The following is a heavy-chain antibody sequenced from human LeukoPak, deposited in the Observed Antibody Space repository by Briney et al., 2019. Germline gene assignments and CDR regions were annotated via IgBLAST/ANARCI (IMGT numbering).Heavy chain of an antibody. J-gene: IGHJ4*02. Sequence: GGSRTPACPPSAFTFNSYAIHWVRQPQGKVLEWVAFISSDGSNNYYTDSVKGRFTISRDNSKNTLYLQVNSMRAEDTVVYYCARDRYSSGWYGDFDCWGQGTLVTVSS. V-gene: IGHV3-30-3*01. CDR1: AFTFNSYA. CDR2: ISSDGSNN. CDR3: ARDRYSSGWYGDFDC. D-gene: IGHD6-19*01.